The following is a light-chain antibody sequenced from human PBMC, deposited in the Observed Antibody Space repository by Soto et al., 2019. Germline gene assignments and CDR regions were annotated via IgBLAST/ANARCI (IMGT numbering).Light chain of an antibody. CDR3: SSYTSSNTVI. CDR2: EVS. V-gene: IGLV2-14*01. J-gene: IGLJ2*01. Sequence: QSALTQPASVSGSPGQSSTISCTGTSSDVGGYNYVSWYQQHPGKAPKLMIYEVSNRPSGVSNRFSGSKSGNTASLTISGLQAEDEADYYCSSYTSSNTVIFGGGTQLTVL. CDR1: SSDVGGYNY.